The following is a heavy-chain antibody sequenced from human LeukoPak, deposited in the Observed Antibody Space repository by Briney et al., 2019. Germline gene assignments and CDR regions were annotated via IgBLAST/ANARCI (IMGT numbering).Heavy chain of an antibody. J-gene: IGHJ4*02. CDR2: MNPNSGNT. V-gene: IGHV1-8*02. CDR3: AREMYGGNSDFDY. Sequence: ASVKVSCKASGYTFTGYYMHWVRQATGQGLEWMGWMNPNSGNTGYAQKFQGRVTMTRNTSISTAYMELSSLRSEDTAVYYCAREMYGGNSDFDYWGQGTLVTVSS. CDR1: GYTFTGYY. D-gene: IGHD4-23*01.